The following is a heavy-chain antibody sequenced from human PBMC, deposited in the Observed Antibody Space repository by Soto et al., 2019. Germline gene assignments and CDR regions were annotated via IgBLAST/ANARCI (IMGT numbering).Heavy chain of an antibody. CDR1: GFTFTNSA. J-gene: IGHJ4*02. Sequence: ASVKVSCKASGFTFTNSAVQWVRQARGQRLEWIGWIVVGSGNTNHAQKFQERVTITRDMSTSTAYMELSSLRSEDTAVYYCVADDIIVAIWGQGTLVTFSS. V-gene: IGHV1-58*01. CDR3: VADDIIVAI. CDR2: IVVGSGNT. D-gene: IGHD2-2*01.